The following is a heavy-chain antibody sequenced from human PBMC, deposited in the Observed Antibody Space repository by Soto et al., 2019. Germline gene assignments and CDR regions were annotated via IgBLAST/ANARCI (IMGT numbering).Heavy chain of an antibody. Sequence: GASVKVSCKASGYTFTSYGISWVRQAPGQGLEWMGWISAYNGNTNYAQKLQGRVTMTTDTSTSTAYMELRSLRSDDTAVYYCARDLLAYGDQNDWFDPWGQGTLVTVSS. CDR3: ARDLLAYGDQNDWFDP. CDR1: GYTFTSYG. D-gene: IGHD4-17*01. J-gene: IGHJ5*02. V-gene: IGHV1-18*01. CDR2: ISAYNGNT.